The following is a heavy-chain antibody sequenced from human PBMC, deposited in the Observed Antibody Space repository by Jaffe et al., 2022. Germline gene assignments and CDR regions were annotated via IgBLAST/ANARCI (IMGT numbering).Heavy chain of an antibody. CDR2: INTNTGNP. CDR3: ARDVYGSGSYYPDAFDI. J-gene: IGHJ3*02. V-gene: IGHV7-4-1*02. CDR1: GYTFTSYA. D-gene: IGHD3-10*01. Sequence: QVQLVQSGSELKKPGASVKVSCKASGYTFTSYAMNWVRQAPGQGLEWMGWINTNTGNPTYAQGFTGRFVFSLDTSVSTAYLQISSLKAEDTAVYYCARDVYGSGSYYPDAFDIWGQGTMVTVSS.